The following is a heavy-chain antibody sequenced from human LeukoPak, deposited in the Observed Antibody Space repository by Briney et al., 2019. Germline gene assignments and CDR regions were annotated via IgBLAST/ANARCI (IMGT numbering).Heavy chain of an antibody. CDR3: ARGGPGLGSYFDY. V-gene: IGHV3-66*01. D-gene: IGHD3-10*01. J-gene: IGHJ4*02. CDR2: IYSGGST. CDR1: GFTVSSNY. Sequence: SGGSLRLSCAASGFTVSSNYMSWVRQAPGKGLEWVSVIYSGGSTYYADSVKGRFTISRDNAKNSLYLQMNSLRAEDTAVYYCARGGPGLGSYFDYWGQGTLVSVSS.